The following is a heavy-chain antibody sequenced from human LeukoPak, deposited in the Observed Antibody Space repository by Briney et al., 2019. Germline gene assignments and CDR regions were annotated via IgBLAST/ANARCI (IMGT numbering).Heavy chain of an antibody. CDR3: ARGSSTYYYGSGRARRFDP. CDR2: VNHSGST. V-gene: IGHV4-34*01. CDR1: GGSFSNYY. Sequence: SETLSLTCAVYGGSFSNYYWSWIRQPPGKGLEWIGDVNHSGSTNYNPSLKSRVTISVDTSKNQFSLKLSSVTAADTAVYYCARGSSTYYYGSGRARRFDPWGQGTLVTVSS. D-gene: IGHD3-10*01. J-gene: IGHJ5*02.